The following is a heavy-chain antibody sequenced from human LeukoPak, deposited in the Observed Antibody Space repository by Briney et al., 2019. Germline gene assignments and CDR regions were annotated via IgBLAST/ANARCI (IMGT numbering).Heavy chain of an antibody. Sequence: SETLSLTCAVYGGSFSGDYWSWIRQPPGKGLEWIGEINHSGSTNYNPSLKSRVTISVDTSKNQFSLKLSSVTAADTAVYYCARRPSTTAHRFDYWGQGTLVTVSS. CDR2: INHSGST. CDR3: ARRPSTTAHRFDY. J-gene: IGHJ4*02. CDR1: GGSFSGDY. D-gene: IGHD4-17*01. V-gene: IGHV4-34*01.